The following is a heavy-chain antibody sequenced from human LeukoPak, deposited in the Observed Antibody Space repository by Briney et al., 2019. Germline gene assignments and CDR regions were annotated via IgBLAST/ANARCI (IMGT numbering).Heavy chain of an antibody. Sequence: GASVKVSCKASGGTFSSYAISWVRQAPGQGLEWMGGIIPIFGTANYAQKFQGRVTITADESTSTAYMELSSLRSEDTAVYYCARDQRGYSGYAETYYFDYWGQGTLVTVSS. D-gene: IGHD5-12*01. CDR1: GGTFSSYA. CDR3: ARDQRGYSGYAETYYFDY. V-gene: IGHV1-69*13. CDR2: IIPIFGTA. J-gene: IGHJ4*02.